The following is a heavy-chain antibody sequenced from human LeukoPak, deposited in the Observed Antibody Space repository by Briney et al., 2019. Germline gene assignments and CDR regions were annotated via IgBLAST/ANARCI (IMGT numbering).Heavy chain of an antibody. D-gene: IGHD5-12*01. CDR1: GGSFSGYY. J-gene: IGHJ4*02. V-gene: IGHV4-34*01. CDR3: ARGLWGKRRGYSGYDTTYYFDY. Sequence: KSSETLSLTCAVYGGSFSGYYWSWIRQPPGKGLEWSGEINHSGSTNYNPSLKSRVTISVDTSKNQFSLKLSFVTAADTAVYYCARGLWGKRRGYSGYDTTYYFDYWGQGTLVTVSS. CDR2: INHSGST.